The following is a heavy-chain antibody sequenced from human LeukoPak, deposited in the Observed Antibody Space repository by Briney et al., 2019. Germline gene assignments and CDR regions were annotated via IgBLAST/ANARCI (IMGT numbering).Heavy chain of an antibody. CDR2: ITSSSHYI. CDR1: GFTFNIYS. D-gene: IGHD3-10*02. CDR3: AKDHVGGQGRFSYFDY. V-gene: IGHV3-21*01. Sequence: GGSLRLSCAASGFTFNIYSMNWVRQAPGKGLEWVSRITSSSHYIYYADSVKGRFTISRDNSKNTLFLQMIRLRPEDTAVYYCAKDHVGGQGRFSYFDYWGQGTLVTVSS. J-gene: IGHJ4*02.